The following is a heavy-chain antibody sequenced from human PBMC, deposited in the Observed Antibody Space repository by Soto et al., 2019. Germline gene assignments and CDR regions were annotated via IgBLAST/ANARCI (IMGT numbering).Heavy chain of an antibody. CDR3: ARGRGTY. CDR1: GGSISSYY. D-gene: IGHD6-6*01. J-gene: IGHJ4*02. V-gene: IGHV4-59*12. CDR2: IYYSGST. Sequence: PSETLSLTCTVSGGSISSYYWSWIRQPPGKGLEWIGYIYYSGSTNYNPSLKSRVTISVDTSKNQFSLKLSSVTAADTAVYYCARGRGTYCGQGTLVPVSS.